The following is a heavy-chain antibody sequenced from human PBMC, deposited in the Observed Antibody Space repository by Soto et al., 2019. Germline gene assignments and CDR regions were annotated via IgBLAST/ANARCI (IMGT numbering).Heavy chain of an antibody. Sequence: QVQLQESGPGLVKPSETLSLTCTVSGGSISSYYWSWIRQPPGKGLEWIGYIYYSGSTNYNPSLKIRVTISVATSKNQFSLKLSSVTAADTAVYYCARHGQGYSYGLEPGWFDPWGQGTLVTVSS. CDR2: IYYSGST. D-gene: IGHD5-18*01. V-gene: IGHV4-59*08. CDR1: GGSISSYY. J-gene: IGHJ5*02. CDR3: ARHGQGYSYGLEPGWFDP.